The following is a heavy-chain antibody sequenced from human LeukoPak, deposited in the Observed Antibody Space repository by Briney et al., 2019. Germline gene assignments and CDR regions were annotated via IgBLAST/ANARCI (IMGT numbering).Heavy chain of an antibody. CDR3: ARAPWAYGDPNWYFDL. CDR2: IYHSGST. CDR1: GGSISSGGYS. Sequence: SQTLSLTCAVPGGSISSGGYSWSWIRQPPGKGLEWIGYIYHSGSTYYNPSLKSRVTISVDRSKNQFSLKLSSVTAADTAVYYCARAPWAYGDPNWYFDLWGRGTLVTVSS. J-gene: IGHJ2*01. V-gene: IGHV4-30-2*01. D-gene: IGHD4-17*01.